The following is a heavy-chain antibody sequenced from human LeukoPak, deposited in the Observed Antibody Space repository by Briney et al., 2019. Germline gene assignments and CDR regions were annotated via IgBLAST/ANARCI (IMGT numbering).Heavy chain of an antibody. Sequence: GASVKVSCKASGYTFTSYAISWVRQAPGQGLEWMGGIIPIFGTANYAQKFQGRVTITADESTSTAYMELSSLRSEDTAVYYCAREVSYSSSWYAATPYYFDYWGQGTLVTVSS. CDR2: IIPIFGTA. CDR3: AREVSYSSSWYAATPYYFDY. V-gene: IGHV1-69*13. CDR1: GYTFTSYA. J-gene: IGHJ4*02. D-gene: IGHD6-13*01.